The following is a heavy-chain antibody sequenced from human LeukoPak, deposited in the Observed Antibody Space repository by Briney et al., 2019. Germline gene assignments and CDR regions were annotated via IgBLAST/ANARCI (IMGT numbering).Heavy chain of an antibody. Sequence: SETLSLTCTVSGGSISSGSYYWSWIRQPAGKGLEWIGRIHTSGSTSYNPSLKSRVTISVDTSKNQFSLKLSSVTAADTAVYYCARDIGTVAGSWSVPLDYWGQGTLVTVSS. V-gene: IGHV4-61*02. J-gene: IGHJ4*02. CDR2: IHTSGST. CDR1: GGSISSGSYY. D-gene: IGHD6-13*01. CDR3: ARDIGTVAGSWSVPLDY.